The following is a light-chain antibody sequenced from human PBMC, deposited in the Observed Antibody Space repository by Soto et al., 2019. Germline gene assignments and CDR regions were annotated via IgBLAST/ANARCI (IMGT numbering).Light chain of an antibody. CDR1: QSVSGY. CDR2: AAS. V-gene: IGKV1-39*01. Sequence: QMAPSPSSLSVNFGDRVTHNCRASQSVSGYLNWYHQKPGKAPKLLVFAASNLRDGVPSRFSASGSGTDFTLTISNLQPEDFATYYCQQSYSIPPTFGQGTKVDIK. J-gene: IGKJ2*01. CDR3: QQSYSIPPT.